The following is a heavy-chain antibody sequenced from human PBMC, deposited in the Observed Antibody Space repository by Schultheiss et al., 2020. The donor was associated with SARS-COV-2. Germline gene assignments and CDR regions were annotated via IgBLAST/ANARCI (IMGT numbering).Heavy chain of an antibody. D-gene: IGHD3-3*01. J-gene: IGHJ6*02. V-gene: IGHV3-33*01. CDR2: IWYDGSNK. Sequence: GGSLRLSCAASGFTFSSYCMHWVRQAPGKGLEWVAVIWYDGSNKYYADSVKGRFTISRDNSKNTLYLQMNSLRAEDTAVYYCARGTYYDFWSGYYPRANYYYYYGMDVWGQGTTVTVSS. CDR1: GFTFSSYC. CDR3: ARGTYYDFWSGYYPRANYYYYYGMDV.